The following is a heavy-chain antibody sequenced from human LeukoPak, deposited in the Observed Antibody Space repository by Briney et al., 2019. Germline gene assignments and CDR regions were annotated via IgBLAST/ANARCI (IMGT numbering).Heavy chain of an antibody. V-gene: IGHV4-39*07. CDR3: ASRKLGNDY. D-gene: IGHD7-27*01. CDR1: GGSISSSSYY. J-gene: IGHJ4*02. CDR2: TYYSGST. Sequence: PSETLSLTCTVSGGSISSSSYYWGWIRQPPGKGLEWIGSTYYSGSTYYNPSLKSRVTISVDTSKNQFSLKLSSVTAADTAVYYCASRKLGNDYWGQGTLVTVSS.